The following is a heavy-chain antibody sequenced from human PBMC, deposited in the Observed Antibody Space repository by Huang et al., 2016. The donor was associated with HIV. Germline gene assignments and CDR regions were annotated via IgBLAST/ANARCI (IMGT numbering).Heavy chain of an antibody. D-gene: IGHD6-13*01. CDR1: GGSISRYY. CDR3: ARGGPYSRDYYYYGMDV. CDR2: IAYRGRT. V-gene: IGHV4-59*01. J-gene: IGHJ6*02. Sequence: QVQLQESGPGLVKPSETLSLTCTVSGGSISRYYWSGIRQPPGKGLEWIGYIAYRGRTNYNPSLKSRVTTSGETSKNQFFRKLSSVTAADTAVYYCARGGPYSRDYYYYGMDVWGQGTTVTVSS.